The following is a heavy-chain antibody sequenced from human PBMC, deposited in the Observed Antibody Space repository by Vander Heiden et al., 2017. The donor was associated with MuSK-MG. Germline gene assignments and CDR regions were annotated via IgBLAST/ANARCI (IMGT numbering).Heavy chain of an antibody. CDR3: GGGGNSIDAFDI. J-gene: IGHJ3*02. CDR2: IYHSGST. CDR1: GYSISSGYY. V-gene: IGHV4-38-2*01. Sequence: QVQLQESGPGLVKPSQTLSLTCAVSGYSISSGYYWGWIRQPPGKGLEWIGSIYHSGSTYYNPSLKSRVTISVDTSKNQCSLKLSSVTAADTAVYYCGGGGNSIDAFDIWGQGTMVTVSS. D-gene: IGHD2-21*02.